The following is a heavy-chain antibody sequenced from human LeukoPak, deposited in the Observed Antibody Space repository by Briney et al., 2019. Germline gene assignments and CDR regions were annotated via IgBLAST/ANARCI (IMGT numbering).Heavy chain of an antibody. J-gene: IGHJ4*02. CDR2: IYYSGST. D-gene: IGHD1-20*01. V-gene: IGHV4-59*12. CDR1: GGSISSYY. CDR3: ARGNWSYFDY. Sequence: SETLSLTCTVSGGSISSYYWSWIRQPPGKGLEWIGYIYYSGSTNYNPSLKSRVTISVDTSKNQFSLKLSSVTAADTAVYYCARGNWSYFDYWGQGTLVTVSS.